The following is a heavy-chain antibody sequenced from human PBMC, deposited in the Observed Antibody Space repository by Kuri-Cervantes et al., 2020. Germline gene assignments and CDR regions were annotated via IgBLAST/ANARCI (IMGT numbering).Heavy chain of an antibody. D-gene: IGHD3-10*01. CDR1: GFTFSSYW. J-gene: IGHJ1*01. CDR3: AKGHGIYYGSGKYLQH. V-gene: IGHV3-23*01. Sequence: GGSLRLSCAASGFTFSSYWMHWVRQAPGKGLVWVSGISASGGDTYYADSVKGRFTISRDNSNDTLYLHMSSLRAEDTAVYFCAKGHGIYYGSGKYLQHWGQGTLVTVSS. CDR2: ISASGGDT.